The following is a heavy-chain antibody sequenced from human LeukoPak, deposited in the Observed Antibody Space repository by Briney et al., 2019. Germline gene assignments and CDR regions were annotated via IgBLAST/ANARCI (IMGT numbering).Heavy chain of an antibody. CDR1: GLSFSSYT. J-gene: IGHJ3*02. D-gene: IGHD2/OR15-2a*01. CDR2: ISDSGSTI. CDR3: AREFLSGSFDI. Sequence: GGSLRLSCAASGLSFSSYTFNWVRQTPGKGLEWISYISDSGSTIYYADSVKGRFTISRDNAENSLFLQMNSLRDEDTAVYYCAREFLSGSFDIWGQGTKVTVSS. V-gene: IGHV3-48*02.